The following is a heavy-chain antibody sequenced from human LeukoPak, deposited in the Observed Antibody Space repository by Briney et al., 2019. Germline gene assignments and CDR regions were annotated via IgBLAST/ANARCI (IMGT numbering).Heavy chain of an antibody. V-gene: IGHV3-69-1*01. CDR2: IGGDGNT. Sequence: GGSLRLSCAASGLTFSNYAMTWVRQAPGKGLVWLSTIGGDGNTFYADSVKGRFTISRDNAKNSLYLQMNSLRAEDTAVYYCAREYSSGWYIVDYWGQGTLVTVSS. J-gene: IGHJ4*02. CDR1: GLTFSNYA. CDR3: AREYSSGWYIVDY. D-gene: IGHD6-19*01.